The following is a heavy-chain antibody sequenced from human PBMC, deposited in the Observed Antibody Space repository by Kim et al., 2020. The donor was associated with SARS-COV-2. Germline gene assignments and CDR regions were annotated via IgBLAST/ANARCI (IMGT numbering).Heavy chain of an antibody. V-gene: IGHV4-39*07. CDR2: IYYSGST. CDR3: ARGDYDILTGSKYGMDV. D-gene: IGHD3-9*01. CDR1: GGSISSSSYY. Sequence: SETLSLTCTVSGGSISSSSYYWGWIRQPPGKGLEWIGSIYYSGSTYYNPSLKSRVTISVDTSKNQFSLKLSSVTAADTAVYYCARGDYDILTGSKYGMDVWGQGTTVTVSS. J-gene: IGHJ6*02.